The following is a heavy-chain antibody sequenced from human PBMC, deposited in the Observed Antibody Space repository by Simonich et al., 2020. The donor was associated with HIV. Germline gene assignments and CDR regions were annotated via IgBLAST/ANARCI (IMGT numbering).Heavy chain of an antibody. V-gene: IGHV3-33*05. J-gene: IGHJ4*02. CDR3: ARDNGDYGLGFDY. CDR2: ITEEGSDK. D-gene: IGHD4-17*01. CDR1: GFTFSRFG. Sequence: QVQLVESGGGVVQPGRSLRLSCAASGFTFSRFGMHWVRQAPGKGVEGVAFITEEGSDKYYGDSVKGRFTNSRDNSKNTLYLQMTSLRADDTAVYYCARDNGDYGLGFDYWGQGTLVTVSS.